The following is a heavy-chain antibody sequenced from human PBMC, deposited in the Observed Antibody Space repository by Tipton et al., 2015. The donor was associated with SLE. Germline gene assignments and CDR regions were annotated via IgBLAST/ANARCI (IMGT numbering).Heavy chain of an antibody. V-gene: IGHV4-59*11. D-gene: IGHD2-21*01. CDR1: GGSISSHH. CDR3: ARDAPSFCGAYCHRYFDL. J-gene: IGHJ2*01. CDR2: IYYSGTT. Sequence: GLVKPSETLSLTCAVSGGSISSHHWSWIRQTPGKGLEWIGYIYYSGTTNYNPSLNSRAAISVDTSKNQVSLNLISVTAADTAVYYCARDAPSFCGAYCHRYFDLWGRGTLVTVSS.